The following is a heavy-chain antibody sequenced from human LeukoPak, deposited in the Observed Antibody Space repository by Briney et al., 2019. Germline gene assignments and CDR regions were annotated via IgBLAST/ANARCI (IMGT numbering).Heavy chain of an antibody. CDR1: GFTFSSYS. CDR2: ISSSSSYI. V-gene: IGHV3-21*01. J-gene: IGHJ6*02. D-gene: IGHD6-13*01. CDR3: ARYSTFYGMDV. Sequence: GGSLRPSCAASGFTFSSYSMNGVRQAPGKELEWVSSISSSSSYIYYADSVKGRFTISTDNAKNSLYLQMNSLRAEDTAVYYCARYSTFYGMDVWGQGTTVTVSS.